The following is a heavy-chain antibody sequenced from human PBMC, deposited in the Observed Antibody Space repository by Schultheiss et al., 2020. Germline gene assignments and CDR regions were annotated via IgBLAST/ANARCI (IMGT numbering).Heavy chain of an antibody. CDR3: AKPIAARPTPFDY. CDR2: ISGSGGST. V-gene: IGHV3-23*01. Sequence: GGSLRLSCAASGFTFSSYSMNWVRQAPGKGLEWVSVISGSGGSTYYADSVKGRFTISRDNSKNTLYLQMNSLRAEDTAVYYCAKPIAARPTPFDYWGQGTLITVSS. D-gene: IGHD6-6*01. J-gene: IGHJ4*02. CDR1: GFTFSSYS.